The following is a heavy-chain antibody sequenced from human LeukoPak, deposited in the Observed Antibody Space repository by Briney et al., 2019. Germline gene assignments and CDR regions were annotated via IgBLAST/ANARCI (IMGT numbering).Heavy chain of an antibody. CDR3: ACGYSYGYPHSY. D-gene: IGHD5-18*01. V-gene: IGHV1-69*13. J-gene: IGHJ4*02. CDR2: IIPIFGTA. Sequence: SVKVSCKASGGTFSSYAVSWVRQAPGQGLEWMGGIIPIFGTANYAQKFQGRVTITADESTSTAYMELSSLRSEDTAVYYCACGYSYGYPHSYWGQGTLVTVSS. CDR1: GGTFSSYA.